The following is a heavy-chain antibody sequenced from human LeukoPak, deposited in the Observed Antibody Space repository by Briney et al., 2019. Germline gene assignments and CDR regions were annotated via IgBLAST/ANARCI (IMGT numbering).Heavy chain of an antibody. CDR2: ITHSGRI. CDR3: VRGMPDWAGFDP. V-gene: IGHV4-34*01. D-gene: IGHD3-9*01. CDR1: GGSFSGDC. Sequence: SETLSLTCGINGGSFSGDCWTWIRQPPGKGLEWIGEITHSGRIKYTPSLKGRVTISLDTSKTQISLKLSSVTAADTAVYYCVRGMPDWAGFDPWGQGTLVTVSS. J-gene: IGHJ5*02.